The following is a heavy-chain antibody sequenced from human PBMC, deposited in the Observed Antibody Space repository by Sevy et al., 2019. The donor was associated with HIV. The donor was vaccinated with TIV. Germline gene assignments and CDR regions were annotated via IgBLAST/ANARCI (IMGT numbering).Heavy chain of an antibody. V-gene: IGHV3-53*01. Sequence: GESLKISCAATGLTVNYNYMNWVRQAPGKGLEWVTVVYIDGSTHYADSVKGRFTISRDNSKNTVYLQMTSLRAEDTAVYYCASGQRRDYEMDYWGQGTLVTVSS. CDR1: GLTVNYNY. J-gene: IGHJ4*02. D-gene: IGHD4-17*01. CDR2: VYIDGST. CDR3: ASGQRRDYEMDY.